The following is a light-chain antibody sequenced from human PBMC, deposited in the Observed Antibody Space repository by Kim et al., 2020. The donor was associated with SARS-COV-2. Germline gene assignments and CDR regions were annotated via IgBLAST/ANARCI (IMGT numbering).Light chain of an antibody. CDR2: RDS. Sequence: EALGQTARITCGGNNIGSKNVHWYQQKPGQAPVLVIYRDSNRPSGIPERFSGSNSGNTATLTISRAQAGDEADYYCQVWDSSTRVFGGGTKLTVL. V-gene: IGLV3-9*01. CDR1: NIGSKN. CDR3: QVWDSSTRV. J-gene: IGLJ3*02.